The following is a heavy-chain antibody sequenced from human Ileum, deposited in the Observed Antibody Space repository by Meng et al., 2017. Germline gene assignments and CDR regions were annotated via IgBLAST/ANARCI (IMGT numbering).Heavy chain of an antibody. D-gene: IGHD3-3*01. V-gene: IGHV4-59*01. CDR1: GGSISSYY. CDR3: AREDYDFWSGYSSGYFDY. CDR2: IYYSGST. J-gene: IGHJ4*02. Sequence: SETLSLTCTVSGGSISSYYWSWIRQPPGKGLEWIGYIYYSGSTNYNPSLKSRVTISVDTSKNQFSLKLSSVTAADAAVYYCAREDYDFWSGYSSGYFDYWGQGTLGTVSS.